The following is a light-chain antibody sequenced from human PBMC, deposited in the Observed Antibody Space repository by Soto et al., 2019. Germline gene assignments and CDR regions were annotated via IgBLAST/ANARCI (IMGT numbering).Light chain of an antibody. CDR2: STT. CDR3: VLYMGSGISV. CDR1: SGSVSTSNY. V-gene: IGLV8-61*01. Sequence: QTVVTQEPSFSVSPGGTVTLTCGLTSGSVSTSNYPSWHQQTPGQAPRTLIYSTTTRSSGVPDRFSGSILGNRAALTITGAQADDESDYSCVLYMGSGISVFGGGTKVTVL. J-gene: IGLJ2*01.